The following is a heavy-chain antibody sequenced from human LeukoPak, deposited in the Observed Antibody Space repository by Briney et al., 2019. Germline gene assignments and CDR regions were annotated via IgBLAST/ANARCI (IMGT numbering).Heavy chain of an antibody. CDR1: GYTFTGYY. J-gene: IGHJ4*02. V-gene: IGHV1-2*02. CDR3: ARDEGYSYGYVPPTYYFDY. CDR2: INPNSGGT. D-gene: IGHD5-18*01. Sequence: ASVKVSCKASGYTFTGYYMHWVRQAPGQGLEWMGWINPNSGGTNYAQKFQGRVTMTRDTSISTAYMGLSRLRSDDTAVYYCARDEGYSYGYVPPTYYFDYWGQGTLVTVSS.